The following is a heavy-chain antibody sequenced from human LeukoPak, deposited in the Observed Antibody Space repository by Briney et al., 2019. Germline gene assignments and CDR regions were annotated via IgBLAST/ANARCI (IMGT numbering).Heavy chain of an antibody. J-gene: IGHJ5*02. CDR2: IYTSGST. CDR3: ARETYDFWSGSTNWFDT. V-gene: IGHV4-61*02. Sequence: SETLSLTCTVSGGSISSGSYYWSWIRQPAGKGLEWIGRIYTSGSTNYNPSLKSRVTISVDTSKNQFSLKLSSVTAADTAVYYCARETYDFWSGSTNWFDTWGQGTLVTVFS. CDR1: GGSISSGSYY. D-gene: IGHD3-3*01.